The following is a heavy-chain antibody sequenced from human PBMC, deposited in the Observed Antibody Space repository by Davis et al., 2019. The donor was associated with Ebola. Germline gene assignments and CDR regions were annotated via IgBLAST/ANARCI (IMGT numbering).Heavy chain of an antibody. Sequence: PSETLSLTCAVYGGSFSGYYWSWIRQLPGKGLEWIGEINHSGSTNYNPSLKSRVTISVDTSKNQFSLKLSSVTAADTAVYYCARGVDIVVPAAIRYYYYYMDVWGKGTTVTVSS. D-gene: IGHD2-2*02. J-gene: IGHJ6*03. V-gene: IGHV4-34*01. CDR1: GGSFSGYY. CDR2: INHSGST. CDR3: ARGVDIVVPAAIRYYYYYMDV.